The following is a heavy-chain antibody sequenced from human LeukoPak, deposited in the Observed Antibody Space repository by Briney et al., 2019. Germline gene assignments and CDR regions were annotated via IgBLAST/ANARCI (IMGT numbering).Heavy chain of an antibody. CDR3: ARGNYDFWSGYYYYYYMDV. J-gene: IGHJ6*03. V-gene: IGHV3-33*01. Sequence: GRSLRLSCAAFGFTFSSYGMHWVRQAPGKGLERVAVIWYDGSNKYYADSVKGRFTISRDNSKNTLYLQMNSLRAEDTAVYYCARGNYDFWSGYYYYYYMDVWGKGTTVTVSS. D-gene: IGHD3-3*01. CDR2: IWYDGSNK. CDR1: GFTFSSYG.